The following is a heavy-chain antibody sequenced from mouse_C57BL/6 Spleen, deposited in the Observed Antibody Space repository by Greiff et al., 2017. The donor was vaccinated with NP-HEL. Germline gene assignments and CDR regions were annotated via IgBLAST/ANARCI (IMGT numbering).Heavy chain of an antibody. CDR1: GYTFTDYY. Sequence: QVQLQQSGAELVRPGASVKLSCKASGYTFTDYYINWVKQRPGQGLEWIARIYPGSGNTYYNEKFKGKATLTAEKSSSTAYMQLSSLTSEDSAVYFCARDGGYYGSSFDYWGQGTTLTVSS. CDR3: ARDGGYYGSSFDY. J-gene: IGHJ2*01. CDR2: IYPGSGNT. D-gene: IGHD1-1*01. V-gene: IGHV1-76*01.